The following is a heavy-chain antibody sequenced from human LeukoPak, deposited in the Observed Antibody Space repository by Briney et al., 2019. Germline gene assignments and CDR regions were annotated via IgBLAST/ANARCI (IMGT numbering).Heavy chain of an antibody. V-gene: IGHV3-30*04. Sequence: LTGGSLRLSCAASGFTFSSYAMHWVRQAPGKGLEWVAVISYDGSNKYYADSVKGRFTISRDNSKNTLYLQINSLRAEDMALYYCAKSSDGSTSFDQWGQGTLVTVSS. CDR1: GFTFSSYA. D-gene: IGHD2-2*01. J-gene: IGHJ4*02. CDR2: ISYDGSNK. CDR3: AKSSDGSTSFDQ.